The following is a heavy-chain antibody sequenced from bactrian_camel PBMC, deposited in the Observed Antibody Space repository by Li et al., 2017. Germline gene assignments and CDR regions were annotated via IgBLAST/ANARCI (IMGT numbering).Heavy chain of an antibody. Sequence: VQLVESGGGSVQAGGALRLSCVVSGYTYSTPCMGWFRQPAGKEREAVAVIDGEDSTGYADSVKGRFTISQVSAKDILYLQMRSLKPEDSAMYYCAARTGVSWTYCGVYWGQRQDYDYWGQGTQVTVS. V-gene: IGHV3S42*01. D-gene: IGHD1*01. CDR2: IDGEDST. CDR1: GYTYSTPC. J-gene: IGHJ4*01. CDR3: AARTGVSWTYCGVYWGQRQDYDY.